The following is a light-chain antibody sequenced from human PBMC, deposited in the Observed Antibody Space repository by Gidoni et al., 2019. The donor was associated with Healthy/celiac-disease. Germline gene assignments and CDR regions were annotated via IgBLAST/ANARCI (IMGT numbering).Light chain of an antibody. Sequence: SYVLTRPPSVSVAPGKTARITCGGNNIGSKSVHWYQQKPGQAPVLVIYYDSDRPSGIPERFSGSNSGNTATLTISRVEAGDEADYYCQVWDSSSDHPLFGTGTKVTVL. CDR3: QVWDSSSDHPL. J-gene: IGLJ1*01. V-gene: IGLV3-21*04. CDR1: NIGSKS. CDR2: YDS.